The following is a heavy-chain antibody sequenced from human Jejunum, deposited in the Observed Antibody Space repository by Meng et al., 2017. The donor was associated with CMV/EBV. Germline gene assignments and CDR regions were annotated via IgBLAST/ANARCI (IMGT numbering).Heavy chain of an antibody. Sequence: QLHASGPGLVKASQTLSLTCSCSCCSMGSGAYYWSWIRQPPGKGLEWIGYIHDTGSTYYNPSLKSRVDISLGTSRNHFSLTLSSVTAEDTAVYFCARGSIFVSFDSWGQGTLVTVSS. CDR2: IHDTGST. V-gene: IGHV4-30-4*08. CDR3: ARGSIFVSFDS. CDR1: CCSMGSGAYY. J-gene: IGHJ4*02. D-gene: IGHD3-3*01.